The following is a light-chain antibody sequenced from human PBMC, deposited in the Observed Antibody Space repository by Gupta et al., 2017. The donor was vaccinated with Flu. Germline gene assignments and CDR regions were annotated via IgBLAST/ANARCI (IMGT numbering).Light chain of an antibody. V-gene: IGLV1-47*01. Sequence: QSVLTQPPSASGTPEQRVTLSSSGSSSNIGSNYVYWYQQLPGTAPKLLIYRNNPRPSGVPDRFSGSKSGTSASLAISGLRSEDEADYYCAAWDDSLSGLVFGTGTKVTVL. CDR3: AAWDDSLSGLV. CDR1: SSNIGSNY. J-gene: IGLJ1*01. CDR2: RNN.